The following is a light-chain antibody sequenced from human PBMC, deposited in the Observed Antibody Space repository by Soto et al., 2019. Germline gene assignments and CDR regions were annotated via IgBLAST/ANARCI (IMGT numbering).Light chain of an antibody. CDR3: GTCDSSRSAVV. CDR2: DSN. CDR1: SSNIGNNY. Sequence: QSVLTQPPSVSAAPGQKVTISCSGSSSNIGNNYVSWYQQLPGTAPKLLIYDSNKRPSGIPDRFSGSKSGTSATLGITGLQTGDEADYYCGTCDSSRSAVVFGGGTKLTVL. J-gene: IGLJ2*01. V-gene: IGLV1-51*01.